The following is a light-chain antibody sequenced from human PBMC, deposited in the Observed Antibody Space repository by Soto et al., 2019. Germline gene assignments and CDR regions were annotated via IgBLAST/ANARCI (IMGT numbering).Light chain of an antibody. CDR3: QQYSNLWT. J-gene: IGKJ1*01. Sequence: EIVLTQSPGTLSLSPGERATLSCRASQYVGSSFLAWYQHKPGQAPRLLIYGASSRATGVPDRFSGSGSGTDFTLSISRLEPEDFAVYYCQQYSNLWTFGQGTKVEIK. CDR2: GAS. CDR1: QYVGSSF. V-gene: IGKV3-20*01.